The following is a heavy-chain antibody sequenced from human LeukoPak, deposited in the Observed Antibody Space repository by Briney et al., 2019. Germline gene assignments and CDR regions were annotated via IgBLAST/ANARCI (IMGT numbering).Heavy chain of an antibody. CDR3: AGSRGGWYYFDS. V-gene: IGHV4-28*01. J-gene: IGHJ4*02. Sequence: SETLSLTCAVSGYSISSTNWWGWIRQPPGKGLEWIGYIYSSGSTYYNPSLTGRVTISVDTSKNQFSLKLSSVTAADTAVYYCAGSRGGWYYFDSWGQGTLVTVSS. D-gene: IGHD6-19*01. CDR1: GYSISSTNW. CDR2: IYSSGST.